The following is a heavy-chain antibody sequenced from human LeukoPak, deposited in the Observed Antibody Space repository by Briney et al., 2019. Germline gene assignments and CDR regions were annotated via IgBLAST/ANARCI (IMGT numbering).Heavy chain of an antibody. CDR2: ISTSSSYI. Sequence: GGSLRLSCAASGFTFSTYNMNWVRQAPGKGLEWVSSISTSSSYIYYADSVEGRFTISRDNAKNSLYLQMSSLRAEDTAVYYCARSRGVNWGQGTLVTVSS. D-gene: IGHD3-10*01. J-gene: IGHJ4*02. CDR1: GFTFSTYN. CDR3: ARSRGVN. V-gene: IGHV3-21*01.